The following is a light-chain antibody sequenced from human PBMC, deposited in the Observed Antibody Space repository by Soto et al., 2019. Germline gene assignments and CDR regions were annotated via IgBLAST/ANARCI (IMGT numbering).Light chain of an antibody. J-gene: IGKJ5*01. CDR2: GLS. CDR3: QQYNNWPPIT. Sequence: VMRQSVVTVSVNPGERATLSCRASQSVRSTYLARYQQTPGQAPRLLIFGLSTRATGIPARFSGSGSGTEFTLTISSLQSEDFAVYYCQQYNNWPPITFGQGTRLETK. V-gene: IGKV3-15*01. CDR1: QSVRSTY.